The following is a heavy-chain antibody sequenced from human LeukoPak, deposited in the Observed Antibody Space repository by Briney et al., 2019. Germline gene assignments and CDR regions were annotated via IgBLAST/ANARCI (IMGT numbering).Heavy chain of an antibody. J-gene: IGHJ5*02. V-gene: IGHV5-51*01. D-gene: IGHD6-13*01. CDR3: ARTSSSWINWFDP. CDR2: IYPGDSDT. CDR1: GYSFNIYW. Sequence: GESLKISCKGSGYSFNIYWIAWVRQKPGKGLEWMGIIYPGDSDTRYSPSFQGQVTMSVDKSISTAYLQWNSLKASDSAMYYCARTSSSWINWFDPWGQGTLVSVSS.